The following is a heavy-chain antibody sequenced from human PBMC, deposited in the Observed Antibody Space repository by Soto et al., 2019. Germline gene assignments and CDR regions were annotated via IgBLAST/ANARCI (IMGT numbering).Heavy chain of an antibody. D-gene: IGHD3-3*01. Sequence: GASVKVSCKASGYTFTSYGISWVRQAPGQGLERKRWISAYNGNTNYAQKLQGRVTMTTDTSTSTAYMELRSLRSDDTAVYYCARSITIFGVVVIEYYGMDVWGQGTTVTVSS. J-gene: IGHJ6*02. CDR3: ARSITIFGVVVIEYYGMDV. V-gene: IGHV1-18*01. CDR2: ISAYNGNT. CDR1: GYTFTSYG.